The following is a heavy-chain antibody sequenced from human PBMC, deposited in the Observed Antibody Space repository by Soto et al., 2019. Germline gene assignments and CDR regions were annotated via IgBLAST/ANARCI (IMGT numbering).Heavy chain of an antibody. Sequence: QITLKESGPTLVKPTQTLTLTCTFSGFSFSVNGVAVGWIRQPPGQALEWLALIYWDDDQRYNPSLKDRLTITKDTSRNQVVLTMTHMDPVDTATYYCAHKRDVSRGFKYWGQGTLVTVSS. CDR2: IYWDDDQ. J-gene: IGHJ4*02. V-gene: IGHV2-5*02. CDR3: AHKRDVSRGFKY. D-gene: IGHD3-10*01. CDR1: GFSFSVNGVA.